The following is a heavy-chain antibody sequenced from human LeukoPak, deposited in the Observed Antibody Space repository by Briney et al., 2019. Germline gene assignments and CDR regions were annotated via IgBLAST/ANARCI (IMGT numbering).Heavy chain of an antibody. Sequence: PGGSLRLSCAASGFTFSSYAMHWVRQAPGKGLEWVAVISYDGSNKYYADSVKGRFTISRDNSKNTLYLQMNSLRAEDTAVYYCARDFYDYVWGSYRYSMSGDYWGQGTLVTVSS. D-gene: IGHD3-16*02. CDR2: ISYDGSNK. V-gene: IGHV3-30-3*01. J-gene: IGHJ4*02. CDR1: GFTFSSYA. CDR3: ARDFYDYVWGSYRYSMSGDY.